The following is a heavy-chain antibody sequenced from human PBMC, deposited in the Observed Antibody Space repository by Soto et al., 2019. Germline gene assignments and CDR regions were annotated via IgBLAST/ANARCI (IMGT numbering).Heavy chain of an antibody. J-gene: IGHJ4*02. CDR3: AREFAPNYDFWSGYYYFDY. CDR1: GFSISSSNW. CDR2: IYHSGST. Sequence: SETLSLTCAVSGFSISSSNWWSWVRQPPGKGLEWIGEIYHSGSTNYNPSLKSRVTISVDKSKNQFSLKLSSVTAADTAVYYCAREFAPNYDFWSGYYYFDYWGQGTLVTVSS. D-gene: IGHD3-3*01. V-gene: IGHV4-4*02.